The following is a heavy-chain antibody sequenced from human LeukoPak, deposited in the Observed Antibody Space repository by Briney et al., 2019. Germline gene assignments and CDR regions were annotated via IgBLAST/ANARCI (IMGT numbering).Heavy chain of an antibody. CDR3: ARDFSVVVVPGRDYYYYGMDV. J-gene: IGHJ6*02. V-gene: IGHV4-30-4*01. D-gene: IGHD3-22*01. CDR1: GGSISSYY. Sequence: PSETLSLTCTVSGGSISSYYWSWIRQPPGKGLEWIGYIYYSGSTYYNPSLKSRVTISVDTSKNQFSLKLSSVTAADTAVYYCARDFSVVVVPGRDYYYYGMDVWGQGTTVTVSS. CDR2: IYYSGST.